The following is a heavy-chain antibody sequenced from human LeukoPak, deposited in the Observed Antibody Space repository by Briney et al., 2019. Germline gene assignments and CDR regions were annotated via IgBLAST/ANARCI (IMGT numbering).Heavy chain of an antibody. CDR3: ARDTAQVYGDYAIYYYGMDV. CDR1: GGSLNRGGYY. CDR2: IYYTGST. Sequence: LETLSLTCTVSGGSLNRGGYYWGWIRQPPGKGLEWLGNIYYTGSTNYNPSLKSRVTISVDTSKNQFSLKLSSVTAADTAVYYCARDTAQVYGDYAIYYYGMDVWGQGTTVTVSS. V-gene: IGHV4-61*08. J-gene: IGHJ6*02. D-gene: IGHD4-17*01.